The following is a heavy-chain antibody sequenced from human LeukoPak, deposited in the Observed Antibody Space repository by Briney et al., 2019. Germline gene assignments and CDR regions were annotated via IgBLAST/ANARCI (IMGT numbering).Heavy chain of an antibody. CDR1: GGSVTSTNW. J-gene: IGHJ4*02. CDR2: VHLDGRT. CDR3: AREGGFYRPLDY. Sequence: PSETLSLTCAVSGGSVTSTNWWTWVRQPPGKGLEWIGEVHLDGRTNYNPSLTGRLTMLVDLYGNHISLKMTSVTAADTAVYYCAREGGFYRPLDYSGQGMLVTVSS. V-gene: IGHV4-4*02. D-gene: IGHD3-3*01.